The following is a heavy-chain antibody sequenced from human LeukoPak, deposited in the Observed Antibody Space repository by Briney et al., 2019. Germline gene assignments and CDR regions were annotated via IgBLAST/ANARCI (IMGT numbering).Heavy chain of an antibody. Sequence: GGSLRPSCAASGFTFSTYSMNWVRQAPGKGLEWVSSISSSSSYIYYADSVKGRFTVSRDNAKNSLYLQMNSLRAEDTSVYYCARGLAAAGLLDYWGQGTLVTVSS. J-gene: IGHJ4*02. CDR1: GFTFSTYS. CDR2: ISSSSSYI. D-gene: IGHD6-13*01. CDR3: ARGLAAAGLLDY. V-gene: IGHV3-21*01.